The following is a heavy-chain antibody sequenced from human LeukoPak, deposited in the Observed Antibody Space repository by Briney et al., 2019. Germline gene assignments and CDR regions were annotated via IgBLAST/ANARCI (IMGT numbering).Heavy chain of an antibody. D-gene: IGHD5-24*01. CDR1: XVSISSSSYD. CDR2: IYYRGTT. V-gene: IGHV4-39*01. CDR3: ARHGGLQSLDPHLDY. Sequence: VXXVSISSSSYDWGRVXQXPXKXXXXXXXIYYRGTTYYNPSLKSRVTISVDTSKNQFSLKLSSVTAADTAVYYCARHGGLQSLDPHLDYWGQGTLVTVSS. J-gene: IGHJ4*02.